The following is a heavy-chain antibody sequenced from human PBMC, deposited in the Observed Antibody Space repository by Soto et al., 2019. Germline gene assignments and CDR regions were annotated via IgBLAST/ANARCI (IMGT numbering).Heavy chain of an antibody. Sequence: QITLKESGPTLVKPTQTLTLTCTFSGFSLSTSGVGVGWIRQPPGKALEWLALIYWDDDKRYSPSLNSRLTNTKDTSQDQVVLTIANMDPVDTATYYCAHRQTYCGGNCYSGFDYWGQGTLVTVSS. CDR3: AHRQTYCGGNCYSGFDY. V-gene: IGHV2-5*02. J-gene: IGHJ4*02. CDR2: IYWDDDK. D-gene: IGHD2-21*02. CDR1: GFSLSTSGVG.